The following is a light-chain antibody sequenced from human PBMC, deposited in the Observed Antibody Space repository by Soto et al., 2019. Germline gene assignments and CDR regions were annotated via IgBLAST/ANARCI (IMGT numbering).Light chain of an antibody. CDR3: QQYNNWPPIT. V-gene: IGKV3-15*01. CDR2: GAS. J-gene: IGKJ5*01. CDR1: QTVRNN. Sequence: EIVLTQSPGTLSLSPGERATLSFRSSQTVRNNYLAWYQQKPGQAPRLFIYGASTRATGIPARFSGSGSGTEFTLTISSLQSEDFAIYYCQQYNNWPPITFGQGTRLEIK.